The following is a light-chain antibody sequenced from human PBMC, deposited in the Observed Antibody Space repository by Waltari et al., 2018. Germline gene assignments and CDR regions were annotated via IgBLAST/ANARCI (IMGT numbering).Light chain of an antibody. CDR2: EDN. CDR3: CSYVGGSTWV. Sequence: QSALTQPASVSGSPGQSITISCTGISRDVGRHNLLSWYQHHPGKAPKPIIYEDNKRPSGVSNRFSGSKSGTTASLTVSELQTDDEADYYCCSYVGGSTWVFGGGTKLTVL. CDR1: SRDVGRHNL. J-gene: IGLJ3*02. V-gene: IGLV2-23*01.